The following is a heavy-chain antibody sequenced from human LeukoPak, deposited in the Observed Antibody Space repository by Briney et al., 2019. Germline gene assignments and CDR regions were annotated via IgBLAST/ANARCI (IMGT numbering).Heavy chain of an antibody. J-gene: IGHJ5*02. CDR1: GGSFSGYY. Sequence: PSETLSLTCAVYGGSFSGYYWSWIRQPPGKGLEWIGEINHSGSTNYNPSLKSRVTISVDTSKNQFSLKLSSVTAADTAVYYCARAKRYYDILSWGQGTLVTVSS. CDR2: INHSGST. CDR3: ARAKRYYDILS. V-gene: IGHV4-34*01. D-gene: IGHD3-9*01.